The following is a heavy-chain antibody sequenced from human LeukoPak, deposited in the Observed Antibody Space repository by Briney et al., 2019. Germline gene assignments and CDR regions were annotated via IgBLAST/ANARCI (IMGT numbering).Heavy chain of an antibody. Sequence: PGGSLRLSCAASGFTFDDYAMHWVRQAPGKGLEWVSGISWNSGSIGYADSVKGRFTISRDNAKNSLYLQMNSLRAEDTALYYCARVVGYGMDVWGQGTTVTVSS. CDR3: ARVVGYGMDV. J-gene: IGHJ6*02. V-gene: IGHV3-9*01. CDR2: ISWNSGSI. CDR1: GFTFDDYA. D-gene: IGHD1-26*01.